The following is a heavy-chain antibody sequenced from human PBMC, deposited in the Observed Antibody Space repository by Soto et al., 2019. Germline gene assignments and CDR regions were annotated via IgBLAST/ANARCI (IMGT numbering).Heavy chain of an antibody. Sequence: VHLVESGGGLVKPAGSLRLSCAASGFPFSSFSMSWVRQAPGKGLEWVSSISSSSNSIYYADSVKGRFTISRDHAKNSLYLQLSSLRAEDTAVYYCAVSLIGYYDYSYFMDVWGKGTTVTVSS. CDR3: AVSLIGYYDYSYFMDV. CDR2: ISSSSNSI. V-gene: IGHV3-21*01. J-gene: IGHJ6*04. D-gene: IGHD3-16*01. CDR1: GFPFSSFS.